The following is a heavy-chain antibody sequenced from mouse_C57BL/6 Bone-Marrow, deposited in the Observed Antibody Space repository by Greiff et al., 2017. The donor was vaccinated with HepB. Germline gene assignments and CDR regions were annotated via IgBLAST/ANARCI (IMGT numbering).Heavy chain of an antibody. D-gene: IGHD2-4*01. CDR1: GYTFTSYW. CDR3: ASHYDYDGSFAY. J-gene: IGHJ3*01. CDR2: IDPSDSYT. Sequence: QVQLQQPGAELVMPGASVKLSCKASGYTFTSYWMHWVKQRPGQGLEWIGEIDPSDSYTNYNQKFKGKSTLTVDKSSSTAYMQLSSLTSEDSAVYYCASHYDYDGSFAYWGQGTLVTVSA. V-gene: IGHV1-69*01.